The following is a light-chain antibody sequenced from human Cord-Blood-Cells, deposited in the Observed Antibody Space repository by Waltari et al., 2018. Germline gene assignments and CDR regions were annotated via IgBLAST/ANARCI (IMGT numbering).Light chain of an antibody. J-gene: IGKJ2*01. Sequence: DIQMTQSPSTLAASVGDRVTITCRASQSISSWFAWYQQKPGKAPKLLIYDASSLESGVPSRFSGSGSETEFTLTISSLQPDDFATYYCQQYNSYSYTFGQGTKLEIK. CDR3: QQYNSYSYT. V-gene: IGKV1-5*01. CDR2: DAS. CDR1: QSISSW.